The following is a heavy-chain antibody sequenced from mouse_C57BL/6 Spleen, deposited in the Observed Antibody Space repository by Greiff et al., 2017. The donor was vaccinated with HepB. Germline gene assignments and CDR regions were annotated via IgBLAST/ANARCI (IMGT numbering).Heavy chain of an antibody. V-gene: IGHV1-64*01. CDR1: GYTFTSYW. CDR2: IHPNSGST. CDR3: ARPMQLPTFGY. J-gene: IGHJ2*01. Sequence: QVQLQQSGAELVKPGASVKLSCKASGYTFTSYWMHWVKQRPGQGLEWIGMIHPNSGSTNYNEKFKSKATLTVDKSSSTAYMQLSSLTSEDSAVYYCARPMQLPTFGYWGQGTTLTVSS. D-gene: IGHD2-1*01.